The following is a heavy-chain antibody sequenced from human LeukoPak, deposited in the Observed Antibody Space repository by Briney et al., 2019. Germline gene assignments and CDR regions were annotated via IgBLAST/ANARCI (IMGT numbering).Heavy chain of an antibody. V-gene: IGHV1-2*02. CDR3: ARSHSPAYYAPFDY. D-gene: IGHD3-22*01. CDR2: INPNSGGT. J-gene: IGHJ4*02. Sequence: ASVKVSCKASGYTFTGYYMHWVRQAPGQGLEWMGWINPNSGGTNYAQKFQGRVTITTDESTSTAHMEMSSLRSEDTAVYYCARSHSPAYYAPFDYWGQGTLVTVSS. CDR1: GYTFTGYY.